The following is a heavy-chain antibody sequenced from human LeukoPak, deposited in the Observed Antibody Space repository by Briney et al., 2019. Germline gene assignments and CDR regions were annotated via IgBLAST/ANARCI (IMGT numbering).Heavy chain of an antibody. CDR1: GFIFSGAW. CDR2: IKEDGSEK. CDR3: ARDDLCGRSGGSCYPHY. D-gene: IGHD2-15*01. J-gene: IGHJ4*02. V-gene: IGHV3-7*01. Sequence: SGGSLRLSCAASGFIFSGAWMSWVRQAPGKGLEWVANIKEDGSEKHYVDTVNGRFTISRDNAKNSVYLQMNSLRAEDTAVYYCARDDLCGRSGGSCYPHYWGQGTLVTVSS.